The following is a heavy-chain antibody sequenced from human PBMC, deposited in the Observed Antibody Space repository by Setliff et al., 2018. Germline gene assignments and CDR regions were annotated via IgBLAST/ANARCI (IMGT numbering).Heavy chain of an antibody. D-gene: IGHD3-3*01. J-gene: IGHJ6*03. V-gene: IGHV4-61*02. CDR1: GDSISRAKYY. Sequence: SETLSLTCTVSGDSISRAKYYWSWIRQSAGKGLECLGRIYTDGSTKYNPSLNSRVTLLIDTAKNQISLRLSSVTAADTAVYYCARMSGFLYMDVWGKGTTVTVS. CDR3: ARMSGFLYMDV. CDR2: IYTDGST.